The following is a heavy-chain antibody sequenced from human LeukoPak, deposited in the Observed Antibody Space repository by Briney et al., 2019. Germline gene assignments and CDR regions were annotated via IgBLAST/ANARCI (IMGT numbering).Heavy chain of an antibody. D-gene: IGHD1/OR15-1a*01. Sequence: GGSLRLSCAASGFTFSSYAMHWVRQAPGKGLEWVAVISYDGSNKYYADSVKGRFTISRDNSKNTLYLQMNSLRAEDTAVYYCARDVNWNTRLDYWGQGTLVTVSS. CDR2: ISYDGSNK. J-gene: IGHJ4*02. CDR3: ARDVNWNTRLDY. V-gene: IGHV3-30*07. CDR1: GFTFSSYA.